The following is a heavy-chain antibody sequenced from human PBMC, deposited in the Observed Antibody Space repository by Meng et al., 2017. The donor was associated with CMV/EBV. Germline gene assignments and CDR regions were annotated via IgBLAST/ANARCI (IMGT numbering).Heavy chain of an antibody. CDR1: GFTFSSYS. Sequence: GGSLRLSCAASGFTFSSYSMNWVRQAPGKGLEWVAFIRYDGSNKYYADSVKGRFTISRDNSKNTLYLQMNSLRAEDTAVYYCAKSAVVPAAMGIDYWGQGTLVTVSS. CDR3: AKSAVVPAAMGIDY. D-gene: IGHD2-2*01. V-gene: IGHV3-30*02. J-gene: IGHJ4*02. CDR2: IRYDGSNK.